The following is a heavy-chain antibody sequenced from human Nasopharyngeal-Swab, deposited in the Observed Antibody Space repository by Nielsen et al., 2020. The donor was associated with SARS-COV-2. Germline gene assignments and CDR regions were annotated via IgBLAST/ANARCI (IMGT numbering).Heavy chain of an antibody. V-gene: IGHV4-34*01. Sequence: LRLSCAVYGGSFSGYYWSWIRQPPGKGLEWIGEINHSGSTNYNPSLKSRVTISVDTSKNQFSLKLSSVTAADTAVYYCARGFLSMAGLRLTVHFDYWGQGTLVTVSS. J-gene: IGHJ4*02. D-gene: IGHD2/OR15-2a*01. CDR3: ARGFLSMAGLRLTVHFDY. CDR2: INHSGST. CDR1: GGSFSGYY.